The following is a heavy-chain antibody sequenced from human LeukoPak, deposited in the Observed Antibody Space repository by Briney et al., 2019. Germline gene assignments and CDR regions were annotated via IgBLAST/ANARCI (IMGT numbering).Heavy chain of an antibody. CDR3: ARGMITFGGVIVTNFDY. Sequence: ASVKVSCKVSGYTLTELSMHWVRQAPGKGLEWMEGFDPEDGETIYAQKFQGRVTMTEDTSTDTAYMELSSLRSEDTAVYYCARGMITFGGVIVTNFDYWGQGTLVTVSS. D-gene: IGHD3-16*02. CDR1: GYTLTELS. J-gene: IGHJ4*02. V-gene: IGHV1-24*01. CDR2: FDPEDGET.